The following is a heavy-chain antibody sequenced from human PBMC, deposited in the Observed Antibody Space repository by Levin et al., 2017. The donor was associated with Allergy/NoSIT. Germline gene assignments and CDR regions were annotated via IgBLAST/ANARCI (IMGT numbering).Heavy chain of an antibody. CDR3: ARMHSSSWYYFDY. V-gene: IGHV2-70*04. D-gene: IGHD6-13*01. J-gene: IGHJ4*02. CDR2: IDWDDDK. Sequence: SGPTLVKPTQTFTLTCTFSGFFLSTSPMRVSWIRQPPGKALEWLARIDWDDDKFYSTSLKTRLTISKDTSKNQVVLTMTNMDPVDTATYYCARMHSSSWYYFDYWGQGTLVTVSS. CDR1: GFFLSTSPMR.